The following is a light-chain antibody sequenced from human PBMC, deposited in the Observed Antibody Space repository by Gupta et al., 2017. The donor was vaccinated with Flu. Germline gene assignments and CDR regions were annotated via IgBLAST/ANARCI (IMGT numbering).Light chain of an antibody. CDR1: SSNIGAVYD. J-gene: IGLJ3*02. CDR3: PAYDTSLGGWV. V-gene: IGLV1-40*01. CDR2: GSS. Sequence: QSVLTQPPSASGAPGQRVTISCTGSSSNIGAVYDVHWYQQLPGTAPKVLIYGSSNRPSGVPDRFFGSKSGISASLAISGLQAEDEADYYCPAYDTSLGGWVFGGGTKVTAL.